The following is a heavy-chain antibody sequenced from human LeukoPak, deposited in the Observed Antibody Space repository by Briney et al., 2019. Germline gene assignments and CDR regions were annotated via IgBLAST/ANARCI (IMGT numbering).Heavy chain of an antibody. CDR3: ANQRIAVAGTDGTFGY. CDR1: GYTFISND. V-gene: IGHV1-8*01. D-gene: IGHD6-19*01. Sequence: ASVKVSCKASGYTFISNDINWVRQATGQGLEWMGWMNPNNGNAGYAQKFQGRVTMTRDTSISTAYMELSSLRSEDTAVYYCANQRIAVAGTDGTFGYWGQGTLVTVSS. J-gene: IGHJ4*02. CDR2: MNPNNGNA.